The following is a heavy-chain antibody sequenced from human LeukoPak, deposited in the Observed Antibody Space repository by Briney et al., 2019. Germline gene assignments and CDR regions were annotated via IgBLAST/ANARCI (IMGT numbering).Heavy chain of an antibody. CDR3: ARIRRGGSSYWDLDY. V-gene: IGHV2-70*11. Sequence: SGPTLVNPTQTLTLTCTLSGFSLSTSGMCVSWIRQPPGKALEWLARIDWDDDKYYSTSLKTRLTISKDTSKNQVVLTMTNMDPVDTATYYCARIRRGGSSYWDLDYWGQGTLVTVSS. J-gene: IGHJ4*02. CDR1: GFSLSTSGMC. D-gene: IGHD2-15*01. CDR2: IDWDDDK.